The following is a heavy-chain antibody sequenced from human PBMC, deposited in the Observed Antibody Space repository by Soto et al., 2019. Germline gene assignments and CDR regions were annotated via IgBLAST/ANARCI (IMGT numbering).Heavy chain of an antibody. Sequence: QVHLVESGGGVVQPGGSLRLSCAASGFTFSSYAIHCVRQAPGKGLEWVAIIWFDGSNKYYADSVKGRFSISRDNSKNTLFLQMDSLRAEDTAVYYCARGQLPAATTYFDFWGQGTLVIVSS. CDR3: ARGQLPAATTYFDF. CDR2: IWFDGSNK. D-gene: IGHD2-15*01. CDR1: GFTFSSYA. J-gene: IGHJ4*02. V-gene: IGHV3-33*01.